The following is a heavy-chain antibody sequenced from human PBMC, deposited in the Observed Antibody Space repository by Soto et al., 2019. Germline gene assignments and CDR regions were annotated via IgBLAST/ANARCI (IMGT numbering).Heavy chain of an antibody. V-gene: IGHV4-59*08. CDR3: ARIAGSGSYYIDY. CDR2: IYYSGST. CDR1: GGSISSYY. Sequence: SETLSLTCTVSGGSISSYYWSWIRQPPGKGLEWIGYIYYSGSTNYNPSLKSRVTISVDTSKNQFSLKLSSVTAADTAVYYCARIAGSGSYYIDYWGQGTLVTVSS. J-gene: IGHJ4*02. D-gene: IGHD3-10*01.